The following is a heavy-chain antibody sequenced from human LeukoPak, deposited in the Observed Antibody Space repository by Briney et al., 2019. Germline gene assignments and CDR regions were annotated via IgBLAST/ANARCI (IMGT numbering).Heavy chain of an antibody. D-gene: IGHD1-26*01. CDR1: GFTFSRCA. CDR3: ARAYAGSYSGGDY. V-gene: IGHV3-30-3*01. Sequence: GRSLRLSCAASGFTFSRCAMHWVRQAPGKGLEWVAVISYDENNENYADSVKGRFTISRDNSKNTLYLQMNSLRVEDTAVYYCARAYAGSYSGGDYWGQGTLVTVSS. J-gene: IGHJ4*02. CDR2: ISYDENNE.